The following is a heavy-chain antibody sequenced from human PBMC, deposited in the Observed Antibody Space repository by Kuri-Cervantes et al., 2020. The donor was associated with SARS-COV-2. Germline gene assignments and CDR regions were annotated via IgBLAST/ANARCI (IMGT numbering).Heavy chain of an antibody. CDR3: AKGKTGDSR. V-gene: IGHV3-30*02. CDR2: IRYDGDNK. D-gene: IGHD7-27*01. Sequence: GESLKISCVASGFIFSNYGMHWVRQAPGKGPEWVAFIRYDGDNKYYADSVKGRFTISRDNPKNTLYLQMNSLRPEDTAVYYCAKGKTGDSRWGQGTLVTVSS. CDR1: GFIFSNYG. J-gene: IGHJ4*02.